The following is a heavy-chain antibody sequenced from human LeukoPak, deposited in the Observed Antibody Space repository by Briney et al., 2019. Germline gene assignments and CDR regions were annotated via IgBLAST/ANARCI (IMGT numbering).Heavy chain of an antibody. J-gene: IGHJ4*02. V-gene: IGHV1-18*01. CDR2: ISAYNDNT. CDR3: AREAVPVYYGSGSYYYFDY. Sequence: ASVKVSCTASGYTFTSYGISWVRQAPGQGLEWMGWISAYNDNTNYVQKFQGRVTMTTDISTSTAYMELRSLRSDDTAVYYCAREAVPVYYGSGSYYYFDYWGQGTLVTVSS. CDR1: GYTFTSYG. D-gene: IGHD3-10*01.